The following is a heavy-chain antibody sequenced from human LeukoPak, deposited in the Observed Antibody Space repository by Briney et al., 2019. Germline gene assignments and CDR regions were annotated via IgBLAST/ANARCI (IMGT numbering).Heavy chain of an antibody. CDR2: IYYNGNT. V-gene: IGHV4-61*08. CDR3: ARLRGGWYGGPFDY. CDR1: GGSISSGGYY. D-gene: IGHD6-19*01. J-gene: IGHJ4*02. Sequence: PSETLSLTCTVSGGSISSGGYYWSWIRQPPGKGLEWIGYIYYNGNTNYNPSLKSRVTISADTFKNQFSLKLSSVTAADTAVYYCARLRGGWYGGPFDYWGQGSLVTVSS.